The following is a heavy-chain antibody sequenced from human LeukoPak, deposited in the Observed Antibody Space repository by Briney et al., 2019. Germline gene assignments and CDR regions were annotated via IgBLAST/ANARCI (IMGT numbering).Heavy chain of an antibody. V-gene: IGHV3-11*01. CDR3: ASPKSNWNFFSGDY. D-gene: IGHD1-7*01. Sequence: GGSLRLSCAASGFTSSDYYMSWIRQAPGKGLEWVSYISSSGSTIYYADSVKGRFTISRDNAKNSLYLQMNSLRAEDTAVYYCASPKSNWNFFSGDYWGQGTLVTVSS. CDR1: GFTSSDYY. J-gene: IGHJ4*02. CDR2: ISSSGSTI.